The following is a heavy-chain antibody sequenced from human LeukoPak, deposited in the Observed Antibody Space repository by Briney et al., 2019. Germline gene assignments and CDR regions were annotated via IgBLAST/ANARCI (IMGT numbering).Heavy chain of an antibody. CDR1: GFSFGDYA. D-gene: IGHD3-22*01. Sequence: GGSLRLSCAASGFSFGDYAMNWVRQAPGKGLEWVAGVHYNEDKTSYADSVKGRFTISRDNSKNSLYLQINSLRVEDTALYFCARGQWLTEQYFNYWGQGSQVTVSS. V-gene: IGHV3-20*04. CDR2: VHYNEDKT. J-gene: IGHJ4*02. CDR3: ARGQWLTEQYFNY.